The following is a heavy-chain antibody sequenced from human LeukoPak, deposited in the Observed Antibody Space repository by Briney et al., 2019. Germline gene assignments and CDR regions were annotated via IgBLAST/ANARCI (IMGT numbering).Heavy chain of an antibody. CDR1: GFSFSNYA. CDR3: AKWGDYDVLTGYYDSDY. Sequence: SGGSLRLSCAASGFSFSNYAMSWLRQVPGKGLEWVSAISGRDDSTYYADSVKGRFTISRDTSKNTLYLQMNSLRAEDTAVYYCAKWGDYDVLTGYYDSDYWGQGTLVTVSS. CDR2: ISGRDDST. J-gene: IGHJ4*02. V-gene: IGHV3-23*01. D-gene: IGHD3-9*01.